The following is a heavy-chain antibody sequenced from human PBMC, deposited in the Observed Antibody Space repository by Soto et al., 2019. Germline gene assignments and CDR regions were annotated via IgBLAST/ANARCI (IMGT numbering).Heavy chain of an antibody. V-gene: IGHV3-30-3*01. J-gene: IGHJ5*02. CDR3: ARDREVKEGWFDT. CDR2: ISYDGSNK. Sequence: QVQLVESGGGVVQPGRSLRLSCAASGFTFSSYAMHWVRQAPGKGLEWVAVISYDGSNKYYADSVKGQFTISRDNSKNTLYLQMNSLRAEDTAVYYCARDREVKEGWFDTWGQGTLVTVSS. D-gene: IGHD2-21*01. CDR1: GFTFSSYA.